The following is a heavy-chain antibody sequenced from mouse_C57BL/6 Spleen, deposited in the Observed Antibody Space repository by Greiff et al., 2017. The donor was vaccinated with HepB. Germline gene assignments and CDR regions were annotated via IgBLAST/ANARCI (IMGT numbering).Heavy chain of an antibody. J-gene: IGHJ2*01. CDR3: ARRGELRQGDYFDY. D-gene: IGHD2-4*01. V-gene: IGHV1-72*01. CDR1: GYTLTSYW. Sequence: QVQLQQPGAELVKPGASVKLSCKASGYTLTSYWMHWVKQRPGRGLEWIGGIDPNSGGTTYNEKFKSKATLTVDKPSSTAYMQLNSLTYEDSAVYYCARRGELRQGDYFDYWGQGTTRTVSS. CDR2: IDPNSGGT.